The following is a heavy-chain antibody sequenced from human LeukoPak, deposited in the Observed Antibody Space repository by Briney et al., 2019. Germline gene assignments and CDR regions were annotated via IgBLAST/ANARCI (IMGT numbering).Heavy chain of an antibody. CDR3: ARDRVYSLSYYFDY. J-gene: IGHJ4*02. CDR1: GFTFSSYA. D-gene: IGHD6-13*01. CDR2: ISGSGGST. Sequence: GSLRLSCAASGFTFSSYAMSWVRQAPGKGPEWVSAISGSGGSTYYADSVKGRFTISRDNSKDTLYLEMNSLRAEDTAVYYCARDRVYSLSYYFDYWGQGTLVTVSS. V-gene: IGHV3-23*01.